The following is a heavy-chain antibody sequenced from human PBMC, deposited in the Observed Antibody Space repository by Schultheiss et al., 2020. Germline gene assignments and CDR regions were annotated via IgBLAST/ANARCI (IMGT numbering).Heavy chain of an antibody. CDR3: AKSPDSIAAAGFDY. CDR1: GFTFSSYA. Sequence: GESLKIPCAASGFTFSSYAMHWVRQAPGKGLEWVAVISYDGSNKYYADSVKGRFTISRDNSKNTLYLQMNSLRAEDTAVYYCAKSPDSIAAAGFDYWGQGTLVTVSS. J-gene: IGHJ4*02. V-gene: IGHV3-30-3*02. D-gene: IGHD6-13*01. CDR2: ISYDGSNK.